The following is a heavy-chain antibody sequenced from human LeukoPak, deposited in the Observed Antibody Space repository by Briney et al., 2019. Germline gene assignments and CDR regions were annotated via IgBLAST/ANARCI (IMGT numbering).Heavy chain of an antibody. CDR2: IYYSGST. CDR3: ARGRPSRRGYYDSSGYYYIAYYFDY. V-gene: IGHV4-31*03. CDR1: GGSISSGGYY. D-gene: IGHD3-22*01. J-gene: IGHJ4*02. Sequence: PSQTLSLTCTVSGGSISSGGYYWSWIRQHPGKGLEWIGYIYYSGSTYYNPSLKSRVTISVDTSKNQFSLKLSSVTAADTAVYYCARGRPSRRGYYDSSGYYYIAYYFDYWGQGTLVTVSS.